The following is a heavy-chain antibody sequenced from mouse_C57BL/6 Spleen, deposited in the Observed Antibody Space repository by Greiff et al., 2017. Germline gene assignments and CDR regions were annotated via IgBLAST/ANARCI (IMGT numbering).Heavy chain of an antibody. D-gene: IGHD1-2*01. CDR2: ISAGGSYT. J-gene: IGHJ3*01. CDR3: ARDHYYDWFAY. V-gene: IGHV5-4*01. Sequence: EVKLMESGGGLVKPGGSLKLSCAASGFTFSSYAMSWVRQTPEKRLEWVATISAGGSYTYYPDNVKGRFTISRAKAKNNLYLQMSHLKSEDTAMYYCARDHYYDWFAYWGQGTLVTVSA. CDR1: GFTFSSYA.